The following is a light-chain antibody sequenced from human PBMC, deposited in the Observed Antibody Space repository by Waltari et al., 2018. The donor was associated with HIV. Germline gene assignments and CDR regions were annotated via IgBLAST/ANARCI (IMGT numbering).Light chain of an antibody. CDR1: SNDIGGYTF. Sequence: QSALTQPASVSGSPGQSITISCPGTSNDIGGYTFVSWYQHHPGKAPKLMISEVSKRPSGVSDRFSGSKSGNTASLTISGLQAEDEADYYCSSYTSSNTLIFGGGTRLTVL. J-gene: IGLJ2*01. CDR3: SSYTSSNTLI. CDR2: EVS. V-gene: IGLV2-14*01.